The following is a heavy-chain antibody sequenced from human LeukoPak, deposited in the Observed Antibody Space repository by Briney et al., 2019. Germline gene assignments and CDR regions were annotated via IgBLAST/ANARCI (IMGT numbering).Heavy chain of an antibody. J-gene: IGHJ3*02. CDR3: ARIRFYCSGGSCRSLDAFDI. CDR2: IYCSGST. D-gene: IGHD2-15*01. CDR1: GYSISSSNW. V-gene: IGHV4-28*01. Sequence: SDTLSLTCAVSGYSISSSNWWGWIRRPPGKGLEWIGYIYCSGSTYYNPSLKRRVTVSGETSKNQVSLKLSSVTAVDTAVYYCARIRFYCSGGSCRSLDAFDIWGQGTMVTVSS.